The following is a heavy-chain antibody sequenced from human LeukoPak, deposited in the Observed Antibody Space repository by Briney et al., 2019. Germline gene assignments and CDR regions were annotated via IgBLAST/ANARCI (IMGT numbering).Heavy chain of an antibody. CDR2: IYTSGST. D-gene: IGHD4-17*01. CDR3: ARDDRYGDFHLV. CDR1: GGSISSGSYY. V-gene: IGHV4-61*02. J-gene: IGHJ6*04. Sequence: PSETPSLTCTVSGGSISSGSYYWSWTRQPAGKGLEWIGRIYTSGSTNYNPSLKSRVTISVDTSKNQFSLKLSSVTAADTAVYYCARDDRYGDFHLVWGKGTTVTVSS.